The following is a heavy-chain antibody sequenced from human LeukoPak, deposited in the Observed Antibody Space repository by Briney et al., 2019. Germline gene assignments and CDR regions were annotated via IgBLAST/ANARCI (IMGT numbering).Heavy chain of an antibody. Sequence: PGRSLRLSCVASGFTFSSYAIHWVRQAPGKGLEWVAVIWYDGSDKYYADSVKGRFTISRDNSKNTLYLQMNSLRAEDTAVYYCARDNEHYFDSWGQGTLVTVSS. CDR3: ARDNEHYFDS. J-gene: IGHJ4*02. CDR2: IWYDGSDK. D-gene: IGHD1-1*01. V-gene: IGHV3-33*08. CDR1: GFTFSSYA.